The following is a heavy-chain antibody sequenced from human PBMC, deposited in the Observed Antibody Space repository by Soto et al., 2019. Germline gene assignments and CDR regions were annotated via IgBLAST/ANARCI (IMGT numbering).Heavy chain of an antibody. CDR3: ASFRDY. Sequence: EVQLVESGGGWVQPGGSLRLSCAVSGYAFSTLGMNWVRQAPGKGLEWVSYLSSSSSTIYYADSVKGRFTISRDNAKNSLYLQMNSLRVEDTAVYYCASFRDYWGQGTLVTVSS. J-gene: IGHJ4*02. CDR2: LSSSSSTI. V-gene: IGHV3-48*01. CDR1: GYAFSTLG.